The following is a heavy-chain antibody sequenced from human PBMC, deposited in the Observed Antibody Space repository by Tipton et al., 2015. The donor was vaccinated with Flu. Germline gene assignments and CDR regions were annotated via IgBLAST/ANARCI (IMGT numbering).Heavy chain of an antibody. V-gene: IGHV4-59*08. J-gene: IGHJ4*02. CDR1: GGSISSYY. CDR2: IYYSGST. Sequence: TLSLTCTVSGGSISSYYWSWIRQPPGKGLEWIGYIYYSGSTNYNPSLKSRVTISVATSNNRFSLNLSSVTAADTAVYYCARHEVEVAAAVDYWGQGTLVTVSS. D-gene: IGHD6-13*01. CDR3: ARHEVEVAAAVDY.